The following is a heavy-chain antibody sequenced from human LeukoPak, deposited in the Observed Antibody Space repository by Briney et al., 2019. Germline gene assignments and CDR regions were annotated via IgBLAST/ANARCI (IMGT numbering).Heavy chain of an antibody. J-gene: IGHJ4*02. D-gene: IGHD1-26*01. CDR1: GGSISSGSYY. V-gene: IGHV4-61*02. CDR3: ARLSGSYRWYFDY. Sequence: SETLSLTCTVSGGSISSGSYYWSWIRQPAGKGLEWIGRIYTSGSTNYNPSLKSRVTISVDTSKNQFSLKLSSVTAADTAVYYCARLSGSYRWYFDYWGQGTLVTVFS. CDR2: IYTSGST.